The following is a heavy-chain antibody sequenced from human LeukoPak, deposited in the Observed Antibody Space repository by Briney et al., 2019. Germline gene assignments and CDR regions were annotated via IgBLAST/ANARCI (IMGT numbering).Heavy chain of an antibody. Sequence: SVKVSCKASGGTFSSYAISWVRQAPGQRLEWMGGIIPIFGTANYAQKFQGRVTITADKSTSTAYMELSSLRSEDTAVYYCASYSDSSGYYLYAFDIWGQGTMVTVSS. CDR1: GGTFSSYA. CDR2: IIPIFGTA. D-gene: IGHD3-22*01. J-gene: IGHJ3*02. CDR3: ASYSDSSGYYLYAFDI. V-gene: IGHV1-69*06.